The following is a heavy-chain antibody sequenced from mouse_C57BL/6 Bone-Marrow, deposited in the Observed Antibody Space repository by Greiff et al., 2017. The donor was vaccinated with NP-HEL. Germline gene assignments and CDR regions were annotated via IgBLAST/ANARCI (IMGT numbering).Heavy chain of an antibody. D-gene: IGHD3-2*02. CDR2: IDPENGDT. V-gene: IGHV14-4*01. CDR3: TPTAQGYYFDY. Sequence: EVQLQQSGAELVRPGASVKLSCTASGFNIKDDYMHWVKQRPEQGLEWIGWIDPENGDTEYASKFQGKATITADTSSNTAYLQLSSLTSEDTAVYYCTPTAQGYYFDYWGQGTTLTVSS. J-gene: IGHJ2*01. CDR1: GFNIKDDY.